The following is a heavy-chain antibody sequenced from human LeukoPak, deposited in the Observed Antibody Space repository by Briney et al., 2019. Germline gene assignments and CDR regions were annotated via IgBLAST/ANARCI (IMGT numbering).Heavy chain of an antibody. CDR1: GYTFTGYY. CDR3: RTDRYGDYGDDIDY. D-gene: IGHD4-17*01. V-gene: IGHV1-2*02. J-gene: IGHJ4*02. CDR2: INPNSGGT. Sequence: ASVKVSCKASGYTFTGYYMHWVRQAPGQGLEWMGWINPNSGGTNYAQKFQGRVTMTRDTSISTAYMELSRLRSDDTAVYYCRTDRYGDYGDDIDYWGQGTLVTVSS.